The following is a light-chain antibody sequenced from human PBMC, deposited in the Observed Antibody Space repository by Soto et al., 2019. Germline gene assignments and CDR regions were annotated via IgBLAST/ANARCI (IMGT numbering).Light chain of an antibody. CDR3: QQYNNWPYT. Sequence: EIVMTQSPATLSVSPGERATLSCRASQSVSSNLAWYQQKPGQAPRLLIHGASSRATGIPARFSGSGSGTEFTLTISSLQSEDFALYYCQQYNNWPYTFGQGTKLEIK. V-gene: IGKV3D-15*01. CDR1: QSVSSN. CDR2: GAS. J-gene: IGKJ2*01.